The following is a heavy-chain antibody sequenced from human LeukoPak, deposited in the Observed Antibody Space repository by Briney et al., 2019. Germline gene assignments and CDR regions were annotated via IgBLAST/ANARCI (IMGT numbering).Heavy chain of an antibody. D-gene: IGHD5-12*01. J-gene: IGHJ4*02. Sequence: ASVKVSCKASGYTFSTYGISWVRQAPGQGLEWMGWISTYNGNTNYAQKLQGRVTMTADTSTSTAYIELRSLRSDDTAVYYCARGTTADIDYWGQGTLVTVSS. CDR1: GYTFSTYG. CDR3: ARGTTADIDY. CDR2: ISTYNGNT. V-gene: IGHV1-18*01.